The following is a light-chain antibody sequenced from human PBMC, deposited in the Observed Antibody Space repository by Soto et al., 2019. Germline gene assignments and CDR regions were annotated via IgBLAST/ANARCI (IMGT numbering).Light chain of an antibody. CDR1: QSIDTY. CDR3: QQVYSTPGT. Sequence: DIQMTQSPSSLSASVGERDTITCRASQSIDTYLNWYQLKPGKAPNLLSYAATRLHTGVPARFSGSGSGTGFTLSISNRQHEDFATYYCQQVYSTPGTFGQGTKV. CDR2: AAT. V-gene: IGKV1-39*01. J-gene: IGKJ1*01.